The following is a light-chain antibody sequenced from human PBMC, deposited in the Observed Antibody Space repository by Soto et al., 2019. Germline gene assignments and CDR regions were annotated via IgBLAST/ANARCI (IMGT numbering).Light chain of an antibody. J-gene: IGLJ2*01. V-gene: IGLV2-23*01. CDR2: EST. CDR1: SSDVGRYNL. Sequence: QSALTQPASVSGSPGQSITISCIGTSSDVGRYNLVSWYQQHPGKAPKLLIYESTKRPSGVSNRFSGSKSGNTASLTISGLQDEDEADYYRCSYAGSRVLVFGGGTKLTVL. CDR3: CSYAGSRVLV.